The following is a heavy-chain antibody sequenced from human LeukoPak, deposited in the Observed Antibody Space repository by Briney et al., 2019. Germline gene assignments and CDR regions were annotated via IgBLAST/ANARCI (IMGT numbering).Heavy chain of an antibody. J-gene: IGHJ3*02. CDR3: ARRFRTGGNLHQDAYDI. CDR2: IYSIGGP. Sequence: SESLSLTCTVSDDSISGYYWGWIRQPPGKGLEWIGHIYSIGGPTCSPSLQSRVSISVDTSKIQFSLQLSSVTAADTAVYYCARRFRTGGNLHQDAYDIWGRGTVVAVSS. V-gene: IGHV4-4*09. CDR1: DDSISGYY. D-gene: IGHD3-16*01.